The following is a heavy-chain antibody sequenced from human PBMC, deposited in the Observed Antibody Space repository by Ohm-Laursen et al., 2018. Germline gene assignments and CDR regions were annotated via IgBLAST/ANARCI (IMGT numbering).Heavy chain of an antibody. J-gene: IGHJ6*02. CDR1: GYTFTTYY. D-gene: IGHD1-26*01. V-gene: IGHV1-46*01. CDR3: ARGSGSHQDYYYGMDV. Sequence: ASVKVSCKASGYTFTTYYMHWVRQAPGQGPEWMGIINPNDGGTTYSQKLQGRVTLTRDTSTGTFYMELNSLRSDDTAVYYCARGSGSHQDYYYGMDVWGQGTTVTVSS. CDR2: INPNDGGT.